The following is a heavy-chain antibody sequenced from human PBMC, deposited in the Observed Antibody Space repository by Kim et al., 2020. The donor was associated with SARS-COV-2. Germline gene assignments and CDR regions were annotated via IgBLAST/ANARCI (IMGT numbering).Heavy chain of an antibody. D-gene: IGHD5-12*01. CDR1: GDSVSSNSAA. J-gene: IGHJ6*03. V-gene: IGHV6-1*01. CDR2: TYYRSKWYN. CDR3: AREGDSGYDLPYYYYCMDV. Sequence: SQTLSLTCAISGDSVSSNSAAWNWIRQSPSRGLEWLGRTYYRSKWYNDYAVSVKSRITINPDTSKNQFSLQLNSVTPEDTAVYYCAREGDSGYDLPYYYYCMDVWGKRTTVTVSS.